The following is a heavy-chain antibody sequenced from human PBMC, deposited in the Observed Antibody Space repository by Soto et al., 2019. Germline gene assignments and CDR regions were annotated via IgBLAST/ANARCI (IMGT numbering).Heavy chain of an antibody. CDR3: ARDQQQLVRWYYYGMDV. J-gene: IGHJ6*02. CDR2: IIPIFGTA. D-gene: IGHD6-6*01. Sequence: SVKVSCKASGGTFSSYAISWVRQAPGQGLEWMGGIIPIFGTANYAQKFQGRVTITADESTSTAYMELSSLRSEDTAVYYCARDQQQLVRWYYYGMDVWGQGTTVTVSS. V-gene: IGHV1-69*13. CDR1: GGTFSSYA.